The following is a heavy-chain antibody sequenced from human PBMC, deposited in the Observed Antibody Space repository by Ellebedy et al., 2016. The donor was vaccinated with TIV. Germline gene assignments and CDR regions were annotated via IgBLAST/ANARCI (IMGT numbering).Heavy chain of an antibody. CDR3: ARHVAVAGSRWFDP. CDR2: SYPGESDA. Sequence: GESLKISCTGSGYSFPSYWIAWVRQLPGKGLEWMGMSYPGESDARYSPSFQGQVTISSDKSKGTAYLQWSSLKASDTAMYYCARHVAVAGSRWFDPWGQGTLVTVSS. CDR1: GYSFPSYW. D-gene: IGHD6-19*01. J-gene: IGHJ5*02. V-gene: IGHV5-51*01.